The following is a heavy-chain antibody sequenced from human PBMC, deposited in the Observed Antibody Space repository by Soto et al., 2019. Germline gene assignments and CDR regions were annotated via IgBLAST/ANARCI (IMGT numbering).Heavy chain of an antibody. Sequence: QLQLQESGPGLLKPSETMSLTCSVPGISVKTIGTYWGGVRKPPGKGLDWIGNIYYSGSTFYNPSLRGRVTISVDTSKNQFSLKVNSVTAADTAVYYCAGFVVPASRNTDFDYWGQGTLVTVSS. V-gene: IGHV4-39*01. CDR1: GISVKTIGTY. CDR3: AGFVVPASRNTDFDY. J-gene: IGHJ4*02. CDR2: IYYSGST. D-gene: IGHD2-15*01.